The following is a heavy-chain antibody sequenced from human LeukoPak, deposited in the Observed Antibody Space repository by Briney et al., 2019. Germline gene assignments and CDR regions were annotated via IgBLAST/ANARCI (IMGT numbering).Heavy chain of an antibody. CDR1: GFTFSSYS. J-gene: IGHJ5*02. D-gene: IGHD3-3*01. Sequence: GGSLRLSCAASGFTFSSYSMNWVRQAPGKGLEWVSSISSSSSYIYYADSVKGRFTISRDNAKNSLYLQMNSLRAEDTAVYYCARDTIHHDFWSGYPTEDWFDPWGQGTLVTVSS. V-gene: IGHV3-21*01. CDR2: ISSSSSYI. CDR3: ARDTIHHDFWSGYPTEDWFDP.